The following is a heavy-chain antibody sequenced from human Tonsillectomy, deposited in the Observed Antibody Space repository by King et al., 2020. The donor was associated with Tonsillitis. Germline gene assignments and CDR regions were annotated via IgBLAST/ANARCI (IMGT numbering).Heavy chain of an antibody. J-gene: IGHJ4*02. V-gene: IGHV1-46*03. CDR3: ATQGRGTWGLSMVRNWRIPHYLDY. CDR2: IDPADGRT. Sequence: QLVQSGAEVKKPGASVNVSCEASGYTFTKYYVHWVRQAPGQGLEWMGLIDPADGRTYYRQKLQGRVTMTRDTSTSTVYLVVNNLRSEDTAVYYCATQGRGTWGLSMVRNWRIPHYLDYWGQGSLVTVSS. CDR1: GYTFTKYY. D-gene: IGHD3-10*01.